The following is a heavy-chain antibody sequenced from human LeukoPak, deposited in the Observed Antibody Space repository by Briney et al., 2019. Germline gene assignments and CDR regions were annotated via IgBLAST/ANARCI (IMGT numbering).Heavy chain of an antibody. V-gene: IGHV4-34*01. CDR2: INHSGST. D-gene: IGHD2-2*01. Sequence: PSETLSLTCAVYGESFSGYYWSWIRQPPGKGLEWVGEINHSGSTNYNPSLKSRVTISVDTSKNQFSLKLSSVTAADTAVYYCAREEVVVVPAAMYYYYMDVWGKGTTVTVSS. J-gene: IGHJ6*03. CDR3: AREEVVVVPAAMYYYYMDV. CDR1: GESFSGYY.